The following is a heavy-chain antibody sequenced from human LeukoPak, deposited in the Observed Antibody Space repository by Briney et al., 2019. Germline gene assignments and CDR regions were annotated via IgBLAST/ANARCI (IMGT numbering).Heavy chain of an antibody. CDR3: ARAGAALPAEQWLVRRWFDP. V-gene: IGHV1-18*01. CDR1: GYTFTIYG. J-gene: IGHJ5*02. D-gene: IGHD6-19*01. Sequence: GASVKVSCKASGYTFTIYGINWVRQAPGQGLEWMGWISAYNGNTNYAQKLQGRVTMTTDTSTRTAYMELRSLRSDDTAVYYCARAGAALPAEQWLVRRWFDPWGQGTLVIVSS. CDR2: ISAYNGNT.